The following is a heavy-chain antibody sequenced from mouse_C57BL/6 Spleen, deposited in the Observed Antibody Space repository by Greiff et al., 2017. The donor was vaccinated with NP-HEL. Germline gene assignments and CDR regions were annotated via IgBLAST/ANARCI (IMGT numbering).Heavy chain of an antibody. J-gene: IGHJ2*01. CDR2: IDPSDSYT. V-gene: IGHV1-50*01. Sequence: QVQLQQPGAELVKPGASVKLSCKASGYTFTSYWMQWVKQRPGQGLEWIGEIDPSDSYTNYNQKFKGKATLTVDTSPSTAYMQLSSLTSEDSAVYYCARGTGPSFDYWGQGTTLTVSS. D-gene: IGHD4-1*01. CDR1: GYTFTSYW. CDR3: ARGTGPSFDY.